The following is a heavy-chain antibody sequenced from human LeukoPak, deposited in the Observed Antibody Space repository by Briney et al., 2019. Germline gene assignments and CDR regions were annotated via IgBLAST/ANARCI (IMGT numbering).Heavy chain of an antibody. CDR2: IIPIFGTA. CDR3: ARERRVVGANYYYYGMDV. V-gene: IGHV1-69*01. Sequence: SVKVSCKASGGTFSSYAISWVRQAPGQGLEWMGGIIPIFGTADYAQKFQGRVTITADESTSTAYMELSSLRSEDTAVYYCARERRVVGANYYYYGMDVWGQGTTVTVSS. J-gene: IGHJ6*02. CDR1: GGTFSSYA. D-gene: IGHD1-26*01.